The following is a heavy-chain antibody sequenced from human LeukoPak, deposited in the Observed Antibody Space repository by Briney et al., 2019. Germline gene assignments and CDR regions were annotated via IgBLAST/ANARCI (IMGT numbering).Heavy chain of an antibody. J-gene: IGHJ4*02. D-gene: IGHD1-26*01. V-gene: IGHV3-23*01. CDR1: GFTVSSYA. CDR3: AKDYRGSFTD. CDR2: IDIGGGST. Sequence: PGGSLRLSCAASGFTVSSYAMSRVRQAPGMGLQLVSAIDIGGGSTYSADSVKGRFTISRDNSKNTLYLQMDSLRAEDTAVYFCAKDYRGSFTDWGQGTLVTVSS.